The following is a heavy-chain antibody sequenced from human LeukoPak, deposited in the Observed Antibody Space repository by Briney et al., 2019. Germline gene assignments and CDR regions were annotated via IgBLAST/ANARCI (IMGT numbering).Heavy chain of an antibody. CDR1: GFTFSSYG. Sequence: GGSLRLSCAASGFTFSSYGMHWVRQAPGKGLEWVTIISYDGTNKYYADSVKGRFTISRDNSKNTLFLQMNSLRAEDTAVYYCARKNGLDYWGQGTLVTVSS. CDR3: ARKNGLDY. J-gene: IGHJ4*02. V-gene: IGHV3-30*03. CDR2: ISYDGTNK.